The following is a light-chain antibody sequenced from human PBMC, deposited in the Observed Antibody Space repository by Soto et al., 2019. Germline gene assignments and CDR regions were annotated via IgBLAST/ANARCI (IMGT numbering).Light chain of an antibody. CDR3: QQYNRSSRT. Sequence: DIQMPQARGTLSASVGSRVTSTGRASQSISSWLAWYQQKPGKAPDLLIYDASSLESGVPSRFSGSGFGTDFTLTISSLQPDDSATYYCQQYNRSSRTFGQGTKV. CDR2: DAS. J-gene: IGKJ1*01. V-gene: IGKV1-5*01. CDR1: QSISSW.